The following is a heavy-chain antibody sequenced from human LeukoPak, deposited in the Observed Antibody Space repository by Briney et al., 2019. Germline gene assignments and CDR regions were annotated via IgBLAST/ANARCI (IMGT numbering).Heavy chain of an antibody. CDR2: ISYDGSNK. D-gene: IGHD3-22*01. Sequence: QPGRSLRLSCAASGFTFSSYAMHWVRQAPGKGLEWVAVISYDGSNKYYADSVKGRFTISRDNSKNTLYLQMNSLRAEDTAVYYCARDGEDYYDRIGPGYFDDWGQGTMVTVSS. CDR3: ARDGEDYYDRIGPGYFDD. CDR1: GFTFSSYA. J-gene: IGHJ4*02. V-gene: IGHV3-30-3*01.